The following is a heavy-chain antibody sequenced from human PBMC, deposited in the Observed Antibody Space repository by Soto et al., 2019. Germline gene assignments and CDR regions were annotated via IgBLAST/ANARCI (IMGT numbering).Heavy chain of an antibody. V-gene: IGHV4-59*01. CDR2: IYYSGST. D-gene: IGHD5-12*01. CDR1: GGSISSYY. J-gene: IGHJ6*03. Sequence: SETLSLTCTISGGSISSYYWSWIRQPPGQGLEWIGYIYYSGSTNYNPSLKSRVTISVDTSKNQFSLKLSSVTAADTAVYYCARGVSVATIYYYYYYMDVWGKGTPVTVSS. CDR3: ARGVSVATIYYYYYYMDV.